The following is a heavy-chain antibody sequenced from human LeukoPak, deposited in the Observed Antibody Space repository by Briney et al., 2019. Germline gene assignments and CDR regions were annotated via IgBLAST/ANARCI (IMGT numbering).Heavy chain of an antibody. CDR2: ISCSGGST. Sequence: GGSLRLSCAASGFTFSSYAMSWVRQAPGKGLEWVSAISCSGGSTYYADSVKGRFTISRDNSKNTLYLQMNSRRAEDTAVYYCAREVQQERQGTFDYWGQGTLVTVSS. CDR1: GFTFSSYA. V-gene: IGHV3-23*01. J-gene: IGHJ4*02. CDR3: AREVQQERQGTFDY. D-gene: IGHD1-1*01.